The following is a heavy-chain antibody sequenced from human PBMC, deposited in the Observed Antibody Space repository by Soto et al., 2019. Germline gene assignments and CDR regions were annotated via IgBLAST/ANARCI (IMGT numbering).Heavy chain of an antibody. D-gene: IGHD3-16*01. Sequence: GGSLRLSCETSGFTFRNYWMHWVRQPPGKGPEWVSNIPSGGTDITYADSVRGRFTISRDDAKNTLYLQMNSLRVGDTAMYYCVRDDPGLGVDYWGQGTLVTVSS. CDR2: IPSGGTDI. CDR1: GFTFRNYW. CDR3: VRDDPGLGVDY. J-gene: IGHJ4*02. V-gene: IGHV3-74*03.